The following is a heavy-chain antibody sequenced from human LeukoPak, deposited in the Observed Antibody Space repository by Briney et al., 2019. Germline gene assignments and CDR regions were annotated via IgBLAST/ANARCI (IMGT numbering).Heavy chain of an antibody. CDR2: ISYDGSNK. V-gene: IGHV3-30*04. Sequence: GGSLRLSCAASGFTFSSYAMHWVRQAPGKGLGWVAVISYDGSNKYYADSVKGRFTISRDNAKNSLYLQMNSLRAEDTAVYYCAELGITMIGGVWGKGTTVTISS. CDR3: AELGITMIGGV. D-gene: IGHD3-10*02. CDR1: GFTFSSYA. J-gene: IGHJ6*04.